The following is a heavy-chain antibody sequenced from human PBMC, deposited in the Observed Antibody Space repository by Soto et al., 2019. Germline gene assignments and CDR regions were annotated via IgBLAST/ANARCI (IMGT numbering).Heavy chain of an antibody. CDR1: GFTFSSYA. V-gene: IGHV3-30-3*01. CDR2: ISYDGSNK. J-gene: IGHJ4*02. D-gene: IGHD3-22*01. CDR3: ARAPYEDYYDSSGYPYYFDY. Sequence: QVQLVESGGGVVQPGRSLRLSCAASGFTFSSYAMHWVRQTPGKGLEWVAVISYDGSNKYYADSVKGRFTISRDNSKHTLYLQMNSLRAEDTAVYYCARAPYEDYYDSSGYPYYFDYWGQGTLVTVSS.